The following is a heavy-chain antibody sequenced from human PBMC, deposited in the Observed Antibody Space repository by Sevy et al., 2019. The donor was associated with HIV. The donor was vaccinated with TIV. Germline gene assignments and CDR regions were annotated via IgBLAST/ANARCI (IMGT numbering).Heavy chain of an antibody. Sequence: ASVKVSCKASVDTFTNNYMHWVRQAPGQGLEWMGIIDPSGGNASYAQKFQGRVSMTRDTSTSTIYLDLSSLRSEDTAVYYCVRADPAQHFDSWGQGTLVTVSS. V-gene: IGHV1-46*01. CDR2: IDPSGGNA. J-gene: IGHJ4*02. CDR1: VDTFTNNY. CDR3: VRADPAQHFDS.